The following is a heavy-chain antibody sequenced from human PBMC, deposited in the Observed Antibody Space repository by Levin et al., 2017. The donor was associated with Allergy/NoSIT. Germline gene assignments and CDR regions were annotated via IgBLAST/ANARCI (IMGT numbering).Heavy chain of an antibody. CDR2: IFPGDSDT. CDR3: ARPSPNTLSMVRGLSDAFDV. D-gene: IGHD3-10*01. CDR1: GDSFTNNW. V-gene: IGHV5-51*01. J-gene: IGHJ3*01. Sequence: TTGGSLRLSCQGSGDSFTNNWITWVRQMPGKGLEWVGIIFPGDSDTRYSPSFQGQVTIPADKSTTTAYLQWSSLKASDTAMYYCARPSPNTLSMVRGLSDAFDVWGPGTMVTVSS.